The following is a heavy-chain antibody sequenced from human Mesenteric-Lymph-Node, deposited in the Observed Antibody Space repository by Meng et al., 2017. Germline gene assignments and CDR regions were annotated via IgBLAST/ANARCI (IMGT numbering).Heavy chain of an antibody. J-gene: IGHJ4*02. V-gene: IGHV1-3*01. D-gene: IGHD2-21*02. CDR1: GYSFTTYG. CDR3: AKSSLHAGTLYFDS. Sequence: QVQLFQPGAEVKSPGAPVKVACKTSGYSFTTYGIHWWRQAPGQSLAWMGWVNAASGNTRYSQKFQDRVTINRDTSASSAYMEVSSLRSEDTAVYYCAKSSLHAGTLYFDSWGQGTLVTVSS. CDR2: VNAASGNT.